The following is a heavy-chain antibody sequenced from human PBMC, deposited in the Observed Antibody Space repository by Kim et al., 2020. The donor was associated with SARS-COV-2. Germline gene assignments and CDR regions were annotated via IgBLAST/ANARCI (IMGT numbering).Heavy chain of an antibody. J-gene: IGHJ6*02. Sequence: ASVKVSCKASGYTFTSYDINWVRQATGQGLVWMGWMNPNSGNTGYAQKFQGRVTMTRNTSISTAYMELSSLRSEDTAVYYCARGGAITMIVVVITPYYYYGMDVWGQGTTVTVSS. V-gene: IGHV1-8*01. CDR3: ARGGAITMIVVVITPYYYYGMDV. CDR2: MNPNSGNT. D-gene: IGHD3-22*01. CDR1: GYTFTSYD.